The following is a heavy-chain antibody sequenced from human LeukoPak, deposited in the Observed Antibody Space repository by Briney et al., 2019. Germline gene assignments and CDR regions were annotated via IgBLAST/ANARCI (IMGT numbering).Heavy chain of an antibody. V-gene: IGHV4-59*08. CDR3: ARHVEGEGLDY. D-gene: IGHD3-16*01. Sequence: PSETLSLTCIVSGDSITSDYWSWIRQPPGKGLEWIGYISYSGNSHYNPSLKSRVTISVDSSKTQVSLKVRSVIAADTAFYYCARHVEGEGLDYWGQGTLVTVSS. J-gene: IGHJ4*02. CDR2: ISYSGNS. CDR1: GDSITSDY.